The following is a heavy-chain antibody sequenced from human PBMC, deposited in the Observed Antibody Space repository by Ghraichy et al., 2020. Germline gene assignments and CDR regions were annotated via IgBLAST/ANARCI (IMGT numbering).Heavy chain of an antibody. Sequence: SETLSLTCTVSGGSISSGGYYWSWIRQHPGKGLEWIGYIYYSGSTYYNPSLKSRVTISVDTSKNQFSLKLSSVTAADTAVYYCARDGGLLLRGAFDYWGQGTLVTVSS. CDR3: ARDGGLLLRGAFDY. CDR2: IYYSGST. J-gene: IGHJ4*02. V-gene: IGHV4-31*03. CDR1: GGSISSGGYY. D-gene: IGHD3-22*01.